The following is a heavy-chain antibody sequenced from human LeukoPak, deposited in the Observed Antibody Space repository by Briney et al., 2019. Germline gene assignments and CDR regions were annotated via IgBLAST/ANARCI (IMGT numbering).Heavy chain of an antibody. CDR2: INHSGST. Sequence: PSETLSLTCAVYGGSFSGYYWSWIRQPPEKGLEWIGEINHSGSTNYNPSLKSRVTISVDTSKNQFSLKLSSVTAADTAVYYCARARSSGWYPSPNDYWGQGTLVTVSS. CDR1: GGSFSGYY. J-gene: IGHJ4*02. D-gene: IGHD6-19*01. V-gene: IGHV4-34*01. CDR3: ARARSSGWYPSPNDY.